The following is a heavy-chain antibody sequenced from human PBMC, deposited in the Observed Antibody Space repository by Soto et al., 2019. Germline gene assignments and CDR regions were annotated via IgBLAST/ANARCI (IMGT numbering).Heavy chain of an antibody. CDR2: IRGETNGGTA. J-gene: IGHJ4*02. CDR3: TRYYYESSGYYVY. D-gene: IGHD3-22*01. V-gene: IGHV3-49*04. Sequence: GGSLRLSCTGSGFNFANYALTWVRQAPGKGLEWVGFIRGETNGGTADYAASLKGRVTISRDDSKSIAYLEINSLQTEDTAVYYCTRYYYESSGYYVYWGQGTLVTVSS. CDR1: GFNFANYA.